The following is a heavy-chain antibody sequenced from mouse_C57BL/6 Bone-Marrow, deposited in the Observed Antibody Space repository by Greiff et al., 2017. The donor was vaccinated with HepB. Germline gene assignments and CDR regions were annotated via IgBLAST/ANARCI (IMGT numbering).Heavy chain of an antibody. CDR3: ARRRLRRGYFDV. V-gene: IGHV1-78*01. CDR1: GYTFTDHT. Sequence: QVQLQQSDAELVKPGASVKISCKASGYTFTDHTIHWLKQRPEQGLEWIGYIYPRDGSTKYNEKFKGKATLTADKSSSTAYMQLNSLTSEDSAVYFCARRRLRRGYFDVWGTGTAITVTS. D-gene: IGHD1-2*01. CDR2: IYPRDGST. J-gene: IGHJ1*03.